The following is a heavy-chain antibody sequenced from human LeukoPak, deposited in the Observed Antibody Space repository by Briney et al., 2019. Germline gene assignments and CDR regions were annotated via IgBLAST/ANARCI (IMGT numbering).Heavy chain of an antibody. CDR1: GFTFSSYG. V-gene: IGHV3-30*02. CDR2: IRYDGSNK. Sequence: GGSLRLSCAASGFTFSSYGMHWVRQAPGKGLEGVAFIRYDGSNKYYADSVKGRFTISRDNSKNTLYLQMNSLRAEDTAVYYCAKDSLPGYSYGLPLSYWGQGTLVTVSS. D-gene: IGHD5-18*01. J-gene: IGHJ4*02. CDR3: AKDSLPGYSYGLPLSY.